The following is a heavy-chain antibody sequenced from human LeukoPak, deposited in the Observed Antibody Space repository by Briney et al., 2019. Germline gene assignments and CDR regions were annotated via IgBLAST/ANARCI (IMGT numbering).Heavy chain of an antibody. CDR2: IVVGSGNT. D-gene: IGHD6-19*01. V-gene: IGHV1-58*02. CDR1: GFTFTSSA. CDR3: ARGTLYSGWSYYLDY. J-gene: IGHJ4*02. Sequence: GASVKVSCKASGFTFTSSAMQWVRQARGQRLEWIGWIVVGSGNTNYAQKFQERVTITRDMSTSTAYMELSSLRSEDTAVYYCARGTLYSGWSYYLDYWGQGTLVAVSS.